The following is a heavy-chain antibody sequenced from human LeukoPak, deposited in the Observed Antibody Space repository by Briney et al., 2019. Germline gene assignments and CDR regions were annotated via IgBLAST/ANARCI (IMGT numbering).Heavy chain of an antibody. CDR1: GFTVSSSY. CDR2: IYRGGDT. D-gene: IGHD6-13*01. Sequence: GGSLRLSCAASGFTVSSSYVSWVRQAPGKGLEWVSVIYRGGDTHYAGSVKGRFTISRDNSVNTLYLQMNSLRTEDTAVYYCARAFVTAAGFFDTWGQGTLVTVSS. V-gene: IGHV3-66*02. J-gene: IGHJ4*02. CDR3: ARAFVTAAGFFDT.